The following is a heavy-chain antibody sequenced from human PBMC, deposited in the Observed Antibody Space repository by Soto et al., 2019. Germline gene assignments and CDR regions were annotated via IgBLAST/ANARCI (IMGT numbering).Heavy chain of an antibody. CDR2: IDPSDSYT. D-gene: IGHD2-15*01. CDR3: ARPPCGVVVVAAFSIYCGMDF. V-gene: IGHV5-10-1*01. CDR1: GYSFTSYW. J-gene: IGHJ6*02. Sequence: PGASLKISCKGSGYSFTSYWISWVRQMPGKGLEWMGRIDPSDSYTNYSPSFQGHVTISADKSISTAYLQWSSLKASDTAMYYCARPPCGVVVVAAFSIYCGMDFWGQVTTVTFSS.